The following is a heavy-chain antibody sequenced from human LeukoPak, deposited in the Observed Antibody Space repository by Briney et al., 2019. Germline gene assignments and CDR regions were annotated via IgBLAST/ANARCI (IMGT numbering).Heavy chain of an antibody. CDR1: GFTFSSYA. J-gene: IGHJ6*02. CDR2: ISGSGGST. Sequence: GGSLRLSCAASGFTFSSYAMSWVRQAPGKGLEWVSAISGSGGSTYYADSVKGRFTISRDNSKNTLYLQMNSLRAEDTAVYYCAKDSERMTDYYYYGMDVWGQGTTVTVSS. V-gene: IGHV3-23*01. CDR3: AKDSERMTDYYYYGMDV. D-gene: IGHD2-21*02.